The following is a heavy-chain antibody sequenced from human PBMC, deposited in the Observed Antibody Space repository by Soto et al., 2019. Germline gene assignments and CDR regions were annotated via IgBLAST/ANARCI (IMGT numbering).Heavy chain of an antibody. D-gene: IGHD3-10*01. CDR3: ASHSASRPYSYALVNRADWYYYYCMDF. V-gene: IGHV5-51*01. CDR2: IYPGDSDT. CDR1: GYSVTSDW. J-gene: IGHJ6*02. Sequence: PGESLKISCKGSGYSVTSDWIGWVRQMPGKGLEWMGIIYPGDSDTRYSPSLQGQVTISADKSISTAYLQWSGLKASDTARYYCASHSASRPYSYALVNRADWYYYYCMDFSAQGTTVTVSS.